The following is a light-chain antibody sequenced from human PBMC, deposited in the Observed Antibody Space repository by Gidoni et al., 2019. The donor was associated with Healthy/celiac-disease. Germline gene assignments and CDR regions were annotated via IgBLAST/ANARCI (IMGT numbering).Light chain of an antibody. V-gene: IGKV1-39*01. Sequence: DIQMTQSPSSLSASVGDRVTITCRASQSISSYLNWYQQKPGKAPKLLIYAASSLQSGVPSRFSGSGSGTDFTLTISSLQPEDFETYYCQQSYSTPRGFTFGPGTKVDIK. CDR3: QQSYSTPRGFT. J-gene: IGKJ3*01. CDR1: QSISSY. CDR2: AAS.